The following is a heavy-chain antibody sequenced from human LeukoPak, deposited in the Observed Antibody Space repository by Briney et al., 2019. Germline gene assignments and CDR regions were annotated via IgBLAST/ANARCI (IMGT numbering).Heavy chain of an antibody. CDR3: AKGSYYDSSGSFYFDY. CDR2: ISGSGDNT. J-gene: IGHJ4*02. V-gene: IGHV3-23*01. D-gene: IGHD3-22*01. CDR1: GFTFSNAW. Sequence: GGSLRLSCAASGFTFSNAWMNWVRQAPGKGLEWVSGISGSGDNTYYADSVKGRFTISRDNSKNTLYVQVNSLGTEDTAAYYCAKGSYYDSSGSFYFDYWGQETLVTVSS.